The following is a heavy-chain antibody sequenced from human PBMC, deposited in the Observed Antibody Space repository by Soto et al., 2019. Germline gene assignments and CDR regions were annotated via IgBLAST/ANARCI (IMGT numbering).Heavy chain of an antibody. Sequence: PKASVKVSCKASGYTFTGYYIHWVRQAPGQGLEWMGWINPYTGGRNYAKKFQGSVTMTRDTSIGTAYMELSRLRSNDTAVYYCARGKGNIKEYSDSSTRLMDVWGQGTTVTVSS. D-gene: IGHD5-12*01. CDR2: INPYTGGR. CDR1: GYTFTGYY. V-gene: IGHV1-2*04. CDR3: ARGKGNIKEYSDSSTRLMDV. J-gene: IGHJ6*02.